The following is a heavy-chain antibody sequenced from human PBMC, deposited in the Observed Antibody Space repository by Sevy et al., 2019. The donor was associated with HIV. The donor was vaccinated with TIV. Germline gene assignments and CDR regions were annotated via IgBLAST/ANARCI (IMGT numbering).Heavy chain of an antibody. Sequence: GGSLRLSCAASGFTFSSYAMSWVRQAPGKGLEWVSAISGSGGSTYYADSVKGRFTISRDNSKNTLYLQMNSLRAEDTAVYYCAKGYCSGGSCYSRLGVDYWGQRTLVTVSS. J-gene: IGHJ4*02. CDR3: AKGYCSGGSCYSRLGVDY. CDR1: GFTFSSYA. CDR2: ISGSGGST. D-gene: IGHD2-15*01. V-gene: IGHV3-23*01.